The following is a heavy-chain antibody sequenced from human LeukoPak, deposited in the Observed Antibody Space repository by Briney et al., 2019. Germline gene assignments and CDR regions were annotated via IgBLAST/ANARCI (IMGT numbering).Heavy chain of an antibody. J-gene: IGHJ4*02. CDR1: AFTLSRYW. CDR2: INTVGSST. Sequence: PGGSLRLSCAVSAFTLSRYWMHWVRQAPGKGLVCVARINTVGSSTAYADSVKGRFTISRDNDKHTLYLQMNSLRAEDTAIYYCTRDPDLSGYSFFEYWGQGTLVTVSS. D-gene: IGHD3-22*01. CDR3: TRDPDLSGYSFFEY. V-gene: IGHV3-74*01.